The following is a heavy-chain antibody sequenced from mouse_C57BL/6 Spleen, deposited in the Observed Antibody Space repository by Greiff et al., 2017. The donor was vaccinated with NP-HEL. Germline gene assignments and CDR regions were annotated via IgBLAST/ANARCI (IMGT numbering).Heavy chain of an antibody. J-gene: IGHJ3*01. V-gene: IGHV1-50*01. CDR2: IDPSDSYT. Sequence: VKLQQSGAELVKPGASVKLSCKASGYTFTSYWMQWVKQRPGQGLEWIGEIDPSDSYTNYNQKFKGKATLTVDTSSSTAYMQLSSLTSEDSAVYYCASPAYWGQGTLVTVSA. CDR3: ASPAY. CDR1: GYTFTSYW.